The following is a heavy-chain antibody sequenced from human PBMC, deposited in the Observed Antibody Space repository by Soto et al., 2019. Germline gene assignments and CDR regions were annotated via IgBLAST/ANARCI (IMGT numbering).Heavy chain of an antibody. V-gene: IGHV4-59*08. J-gene: IGHJ6*02. CDR1: GGSIDGRN. CDR3: LRQGIGNLHGLVDV. Sequence: QVQLQESGPGLVKPSETLSLTCTVSGGSIDGRNCAWIRQPPGKGLEWLGYVYYDGGSSYNPSVKSRLTLSMDTSKSQFSLQLRSVTAADTAVYYCLRQGIGNLHGLVDVWGRGTTVTVSS. D-gene: IGHD3-10*01. CDR2: VYYDGGS.